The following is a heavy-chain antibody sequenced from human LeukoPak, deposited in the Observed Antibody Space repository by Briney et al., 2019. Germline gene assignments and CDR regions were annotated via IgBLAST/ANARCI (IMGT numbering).Heavy chain of an antibody. Sequence: PGGSLRLSCSASGFTFSAYAMHWVRQAPGKGLEYVSAISPNGCSTYYADSVKGRFTTSRDNAKNSLYLQMNSLRAEDTALYYCAKVGEYSSSAYFDYWGQGTLVTVSS. D-gene: IGHD6-6*01. CDR1: GFTFSAYA. CDR3: AKVGEYSSSAYFDY. CDR2: ISPNGCST. V-gene: IGHV3-64*04. J-gene: IGHJ4*02.